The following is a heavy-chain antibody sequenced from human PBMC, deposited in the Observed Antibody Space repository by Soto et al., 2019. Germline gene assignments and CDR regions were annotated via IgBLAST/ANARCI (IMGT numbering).Heavy chain of an antibody. CDR1: GYTFTSYA. Sequence: ASVKVSCKASGYTFTSYAMHWVRQAPGQRLEWMGWISAYNGNTNYSQKLQGRVTITRDTSASTAYMELSSLRSEDTAVYYCARDPSYYGMDVWGQGTTVTVSS. J-gene: IGHJ6*02. V-gene: IGHV1-3*01. CDR2: ISAYNGNT. CDR3: ARDPSYYGMDV.